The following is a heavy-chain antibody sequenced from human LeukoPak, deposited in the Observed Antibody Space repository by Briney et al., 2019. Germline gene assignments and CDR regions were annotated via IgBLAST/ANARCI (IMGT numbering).Heavy chain of an antibody. CDR1: GFTFSSYA. CDR2: ISGSGGST. CDR3: VKYDRENWFDP. Sequence: GGSLRLSCAASGFTFSSYAMSWVRQAPGKGLEWVSAISGSGGSTYYADSVKGRFTISRDNSKNALYLQMNSLRAEDTAVYYCVKYDRENWFDPWGQGTLVTVSS. D-gene: IGHD3-22*01. J-gene: IGHJ5*02. V-gene: IGHV3-23*01.